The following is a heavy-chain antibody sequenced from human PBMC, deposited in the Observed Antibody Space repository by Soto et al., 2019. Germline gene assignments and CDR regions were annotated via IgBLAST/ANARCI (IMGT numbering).Heavy chain of an antibody. V-gene: IGHV3-23*01. Sequence: EVQLLESGGDSVPPGGSLRLSCTASGFSVGSYGMSWVCQAPGKGLECVSSSGSGYSIFYADSVKGRFTISRDNSKNTLFLQMNSLRAEDTAVYYCAKGRGSSWSVVFFDYWGQGALVTVSS. CDR3: AKGRGSSWSVVFFDY. CDR2: SGSGYSI. D-gene: IGHD6-13*01. CDR1: GFSVGSYG. J-gene: IGHJ4*02.